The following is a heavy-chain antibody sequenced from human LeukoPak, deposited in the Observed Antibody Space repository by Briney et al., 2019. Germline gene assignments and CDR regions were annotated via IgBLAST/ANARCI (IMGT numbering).Heavy chain of an antibody. V-gene: IGHV3-23*01. CDR1: GFAFSSYA. J-gene: IGHJ4*02. Sequence: GGSLRLSCAASGFAFSSYAMSWVRQAPGKGLEWGSAISGSGGSTYYADSVKGRFTISRDNSKNTLFLQMNSLRAEDTAVYYCARGSYYGGMGDYFDYWGQGTLVTVSS. CDR2: ISGSGGST. CDR3: ARGSYYGGMGDYFDY. D-gene: IGHD1-26*01.